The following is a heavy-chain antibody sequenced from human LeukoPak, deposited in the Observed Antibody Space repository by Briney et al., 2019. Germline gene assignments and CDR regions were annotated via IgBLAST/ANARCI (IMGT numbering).Heavy chain of an antibody. J-gene: IGHJ4*02. CDR2: INWDGTNT. Sequence: PGGSLRLSCAVSGGTTDDYGMSWVRQAPGKGLEWVSGINWDGTNTYYAESVKGRFTISRDSAAKSLYLHMNSLRDDDTAFYYCVKDPSSNWYSFDSWGQGTLVTVSS. D-gene: IGHD6-13*01. V-gene: IGHV3-20*04. CDR3: VKDPSSNWYSFDS. CDR1: GGTTDDYG.